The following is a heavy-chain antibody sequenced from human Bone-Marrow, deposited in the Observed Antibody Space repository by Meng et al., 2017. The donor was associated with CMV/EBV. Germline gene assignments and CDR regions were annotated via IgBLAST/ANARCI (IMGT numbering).Heavy chain of an antibody. CDR3: ARDHSYSSSWSDY. V-gene: IGHV3-7*01. Sequence: GGSLRLSCAASGFTFSSYWMSWVRQAPGKGLEWVANIKQDGSEKYYVDSVKGRFTISRDNAKNSLYLQMNSLRAEDTAVYYCARDHSYSSSWSDYWGQGTLVTFSS. CDR1: GFTFSSYW. CDR2: IKQDGSEK. J-gene: IGHJ4*02. D-gene: IGHD6-13*01.